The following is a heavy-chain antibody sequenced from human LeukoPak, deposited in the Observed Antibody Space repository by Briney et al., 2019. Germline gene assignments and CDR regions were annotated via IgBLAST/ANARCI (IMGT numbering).Heavy chain of an antibody. CDR2: INWKSDKI. CDR3: AKDRYCTSSSCPIDY. J-gene: IGHJ4*02. D-gene: IGHD2-2*01. V-gene: IGHV3-9*01. CDR1: GYSFDEYA. Sequence: SLRLSCVGSGYSFDEYAMHWVRQAPGKGLEWVSGINWKSDKIGYADSVKGRFTISRDDSKNSLYLQMNSLRVEDTALYYCAKDRYCTSSSCPIDYWGQGTMVTVSS.